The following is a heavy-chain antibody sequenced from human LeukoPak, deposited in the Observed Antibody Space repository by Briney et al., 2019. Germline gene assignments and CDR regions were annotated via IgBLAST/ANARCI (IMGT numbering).Heavy chain of an antibody. D-gene: IGHD6-19*01. J-gene: IGHJ3*02. CDR2: ISYDGSNK. CDR3: ARPRDYSSGWYGAFDI. V-gene: IGHV3-30*03. CDR1: GFTFSSYG. Sequence: PGRSLRLSCAASGFTFSSYGMHWVRQAPGKGLEWVAVISYDGSNKYYADSVKGRFTISRDNSKNTLYLQMNSLRAEDTAVYYCARPRDYSSGWYGAFDIWGQGTMVTVSS.